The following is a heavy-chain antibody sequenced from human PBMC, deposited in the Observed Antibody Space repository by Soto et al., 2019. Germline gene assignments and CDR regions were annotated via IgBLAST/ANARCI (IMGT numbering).Heavy chain of an antibody. J-gene: IGHJ4*02. CDR3: TRKAWVRFDY. CDR1: GDSMTRSVW. Sequence: PSETLSLTCTVSGDSMTRSVWWTWVRQPPGKRLEWIGEGFHTGNTNYNPSLKSRVTMSVDKSTNEFFLKVTAVTASDTAIYFCTRKAWVRFDYWGQGALVTVSS. CDR2: GFHTGNT. D-gene: IGHD7-27*01. V-gene: IGHV4-4*02.